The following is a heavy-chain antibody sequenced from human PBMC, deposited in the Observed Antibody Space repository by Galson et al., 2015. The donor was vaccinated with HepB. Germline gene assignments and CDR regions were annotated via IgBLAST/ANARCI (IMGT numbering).Heavy chain of an antibody. V-gene: IGHV3-7*01. J-gene: IGHJ2*01. CDR2: INQDGSEK. D-gene: IGHD3-3*01. Sequence: SLRLSCAASGFTFSSYWMNWVRQVPGKGLEWVANINQDGSEKYYVDSVKGRFTISRDNAKNSLYVQMNSLRAEDTAVYYCARDYDPAARPRWYLDLWGRGTLVTVSS. CDR1: GFTFSSYW. CDR3: ARDYDPAARPRWYLDL.